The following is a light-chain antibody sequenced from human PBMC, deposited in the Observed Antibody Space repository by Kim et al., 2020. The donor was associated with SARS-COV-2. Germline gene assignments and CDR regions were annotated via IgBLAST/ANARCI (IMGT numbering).Light chain of an antibody. CDR3: NSYTTSTTWV. V-gene: IGLV2-14*01. Sequence: GQSITISCTGTSSDVGGYNYVSWYQQHPGKAPKLMIYEVSDRPSGVSNRFSGSKSGNTASLTISGLQAEDEADYYCNSYTTSTTWVFGGGTQLTVL. CDR2: EVS. J-gene: IGLJ3*02. CDR1: SSDVGGYNY.